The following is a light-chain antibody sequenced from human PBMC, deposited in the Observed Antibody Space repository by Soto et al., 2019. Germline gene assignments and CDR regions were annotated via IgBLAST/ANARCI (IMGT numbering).Light chain of an antibody. J-gene: IGKJ2*01. Sequence: DIQLTQSPSSLSASEGDRVTITCRASHSISTYLNWYQQKPGKAPSLLIYTTSSLQSGVPSRFSGSGSGTDFTLTIGGLQPADFAIYYCQQSYSSPYTFGLGTKVQIK. CDR1: HSISTY. V-gene: IGKV1-39*01. CDR3: QQSYSSPYT. CDR2: TTS.